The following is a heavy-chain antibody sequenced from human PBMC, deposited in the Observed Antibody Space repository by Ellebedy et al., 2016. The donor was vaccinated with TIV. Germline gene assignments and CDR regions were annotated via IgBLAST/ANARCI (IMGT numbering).Heavy chain of an antibody. V-gene: IGHV4-39*07. Sequence: MPSETLSLTCTVSGGSISSSSYYRGWIRQPPGKGLEWIGSIYYSGGTYYNPSLKSRVTISVDTSKNQFSLKLSSVTAADTAVYYCARGRRAYSVVGATKFDYWGQGTLVTVSS. D-gene: IGHD1-26*01. CDR1: GGSISSSSYY. CDR3: ARGRRAYSVVGATKFDY. J-gene: IGHJ4*02. CDR2: IYYSGGT.